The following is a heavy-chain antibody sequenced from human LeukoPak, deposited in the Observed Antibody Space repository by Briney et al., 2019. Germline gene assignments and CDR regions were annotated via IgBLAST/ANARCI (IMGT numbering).Heavy chain of an antibody. CDR2: INPDGTTT. CDR1: GFTFTSDW. CDR3: VRGYRGKYGFWDY. V-gene: IGHV3-74*01. J-gene: IGHJ4*02. D-gene: IGHD5-12*01. Sequence: GGSLRLSCAASGFTFTSDWIHWVRQAPGKGLVWVSRINPDGTTTNYADSVKGRFTISRDNAKNTVYLQMNTPRAEDTAFYHCVRGYRGKYGFWDYWGQGTLVTVSS.